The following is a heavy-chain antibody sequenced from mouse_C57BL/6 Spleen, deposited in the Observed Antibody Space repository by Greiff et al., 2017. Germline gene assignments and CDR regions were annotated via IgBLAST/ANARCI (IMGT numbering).Heavy chain of an antibody. CDR3: EITPAPAWFAY. CDR1: GYAFSSYW. CDR2: IYPGDGDT. D-gene: IGHD1-2*01. V-gene: IGHV1-80*01. J-gene: IGHJ3*01. Sequence: VQLQQSGAELVKPGASVKISCKASGYAFSSYWMNWVKQRPGQGLEWIGEIYPGDGDTTYNGKFKGKATLTADTSSSTAYMELSNLTSEDYAVYFCEITPAPAWFAYWGQGTLVTVSA.